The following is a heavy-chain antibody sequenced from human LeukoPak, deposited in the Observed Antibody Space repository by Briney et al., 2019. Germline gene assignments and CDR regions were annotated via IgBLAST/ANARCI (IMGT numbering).Heavy chain of an antibody. V-gene: IGHV3-11*01. J-gene: IGHJ6*03. CDR2: ISSSGSTI. Sequence: GGSLRLSCAASGFTFSDYYMSWIRQAPGKGLEWVSYISSSGSTIYYADSVKGRFTISRDNAKNSLYLQINSLRAEDTAVYYCARDIVYYYMDVWGKGTTVTVSS. CDR1: GFTFSDYY. CDR3: ARDIVYYYMDV. D-gene: IGHD2-15*01.